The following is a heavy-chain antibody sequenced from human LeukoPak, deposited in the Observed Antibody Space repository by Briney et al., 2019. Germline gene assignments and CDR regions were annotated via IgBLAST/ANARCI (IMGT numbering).Heavy chain of an antibody. CDR2: ISVYNGNT. V-gene: IGHV1-18*04. CDR1: GCTFTGYW. D-gene: IGHD3-9*01. Sequence: GASVKDSCKDSGCTFTGYWIHWVRQAPGQGLEWLGRISVYNGNTNYAQKLQGRVTMTTDTSTSTAYMELRSLRSDDTAVYYCARMILLLGDVLTVPPRGFDYWGQGTLVTVSS. J-gene: IGHJ4*02. CDR3: ARMILLLGDVLTVPPRGFDY.